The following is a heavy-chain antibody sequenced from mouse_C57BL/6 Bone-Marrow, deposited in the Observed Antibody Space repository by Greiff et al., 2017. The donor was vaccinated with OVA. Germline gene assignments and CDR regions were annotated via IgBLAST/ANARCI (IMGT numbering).Heavy chain of an antibody. CDR2: ISYDGSN. V-gene: IGHV3-6*01. Sequence: ESGPGLVKPSQSLSLTCSVTGYSIPSGYYWNWIRQFPGNKLEWMGYISYDGSNTYNPSLQNRISIPRNTSKNQFFLKLKSGTTEDTATYYCARGGDSYGSSYGWCAYWGQGTLVTVSA. J-gene: IGHJ3*01. CDR3: ARGGDSYGSSYGWCAY. D-gene: IGHD1-1*01. CDR1: GYSIPSGYY.